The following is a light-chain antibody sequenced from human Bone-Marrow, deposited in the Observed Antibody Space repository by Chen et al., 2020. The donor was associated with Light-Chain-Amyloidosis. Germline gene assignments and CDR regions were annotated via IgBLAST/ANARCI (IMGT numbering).Light chain of an antibody. CDR3: CSYAGTPWL. CDR2: EDT. V-gene: IGLV2-23*01. Sequence: QSALTQPASVSGSPGQSITISCTGTVTDVCSYNLVSWYQPYPGKAPTLLIYEDTKRPSGVSHRFSASKTGITAALTISGIQAEDEAVYYCCSYAGTPWLFGGGTYLTVL. J-gene: IGLJ3*02. CDR1: VTDVCSYNL.